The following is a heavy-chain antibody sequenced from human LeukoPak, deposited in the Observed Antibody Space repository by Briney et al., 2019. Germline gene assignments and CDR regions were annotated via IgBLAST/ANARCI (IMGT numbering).Heavy chain of an antibody. CDR2: ISVYNSNT. Sequence: ASVKVSCKASGYTFSNNGISWVRQAPGQGLEWMGWISVYNSNTNSAQNLQGRVTMTTDTSTSTAYMELRSLRSDDTAVYYCVRMGCSSASCYTLDYWGQGTLVTVSS. D-gene: IGHD2-2*02. J-gene: IGHJ4*02. CDR1: GYTFSNNG. CDR3: VRMGCSSASCYTLDY. V-gene: IGHV1-18*01.